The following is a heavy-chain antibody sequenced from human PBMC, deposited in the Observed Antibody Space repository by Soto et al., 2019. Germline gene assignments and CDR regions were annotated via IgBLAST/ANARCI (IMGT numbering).Heavy chain of an antibody. CDR2: ISANNGHT. CDR1: GYTLNTYG. Sequence: QVRLVQSGAEVKKPGASVKVSCKASGYTLNTYGITWVRQAPGQGLEWMGWISANNGHTNYPQKLQGRVTMTTDTSTSTAYMELRSLTSDDTAVYYCARGTYFDYWGQGTLVTVSS. CDR3: ARGTYFDY. J-gene: IGHJ4*02. V-gene: IGHV1-18*01.